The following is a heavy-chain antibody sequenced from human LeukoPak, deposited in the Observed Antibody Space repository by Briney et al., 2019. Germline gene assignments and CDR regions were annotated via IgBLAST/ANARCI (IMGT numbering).Heavy chain of an antibody. Sequence: ASVKVSCKASGYTFTSYGISWVRQAPGQGPEWMGWISAYNGNTNYAQKLQGRVTMTTDTSTITAYMELRSLRSDDTAVYYCAREDYGMDVWGQGTTVTVSS. CDR1: GYTFTSYG. CDR3: AREDYGMDV. CDR2: ISAYNGNT. J-gene: IGHJ6*02. V-gene: IGHV1-18*01.